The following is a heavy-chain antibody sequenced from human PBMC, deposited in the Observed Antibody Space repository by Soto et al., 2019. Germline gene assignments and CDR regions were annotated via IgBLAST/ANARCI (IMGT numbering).Heavy chain of an antibody. CDR2: MWPDGSGE. J-gene: IGHJ4*02. CDR1: GFTFSEQG. D-gene: IGHD3-10*01. Sequence: QVQLVESGGGVVQPGRSLRLSCATSGFTFSEQGIHWVRQAPGKGLEWVAFMWPDGSGEVYVDSVRGRFTISRDNAKSTVFLQMDSLRAEDTAVYYCVRDGEIGELNFDYWGQGTLVTVSS. V-gene: IGHV3-33*01. CDR3: VRDGEIGELNFDY.